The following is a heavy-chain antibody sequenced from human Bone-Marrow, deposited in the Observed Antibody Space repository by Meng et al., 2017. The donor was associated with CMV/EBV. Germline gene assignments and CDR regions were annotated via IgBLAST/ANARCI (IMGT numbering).Heavy chain of an antibody. V-gene: IGHV3-7*01. CDR2: IKQDGSEK. CDR3: ARGNIMITFGGEYYFDY. CDR1: GFTFRSYW. Sequence: GESLKISCAASGFTFRSYWMSWVRQATGKGLEWVANIKQDGSEKYYVDSVKGRFTISRDNAKNSLYLQMNSLRAEDTAVYYCARGNIMITFGGEYYFDYWGQGTLVTVSS. J-gene: IGHJ4*02. D-gene: IGHD3-16*01.